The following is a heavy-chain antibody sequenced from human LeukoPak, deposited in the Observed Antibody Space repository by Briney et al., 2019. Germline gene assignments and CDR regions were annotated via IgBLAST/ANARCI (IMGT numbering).Heavy chain of an antibody. CDR3: ARDPDDRSGLDAFET. Sequence: SETLSLTCTVSGGSISSGGYYWSWIRQHPGKGLEWIGYIYYSGSTYYNPSLKSRVTISVDTSKNQFSLKLSSVTAADTAVYYCARDPDDRSGLDAFETWGQGTKVTVS. D-gene: IGHD3-22*01. V-gene: IGHV4-31*03. CDR2: IYYSGST. CDR1: GGSISSGGYY. J-gene: IGHJ3*02.